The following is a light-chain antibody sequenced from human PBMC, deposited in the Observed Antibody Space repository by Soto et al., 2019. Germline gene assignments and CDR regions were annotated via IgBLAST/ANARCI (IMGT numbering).Light chain of an antibody. CDR2: SHN. Sequence: QAVVTQPPSVSGTPGQSVTISCSGSSFNIGRNYVYWYQQFPGAAPRLLMYSHNIRPSGVPDRFSGSTSGTSAFLAISGLRSEDEADYHCAAWDDSVRGVVFGGGTKVTVL. J-gene: IGLJ2*01. CDR1: SFNIGRNY. V-gene: IGLV1-47*02. CDR3: AAWDDSVRGVV.